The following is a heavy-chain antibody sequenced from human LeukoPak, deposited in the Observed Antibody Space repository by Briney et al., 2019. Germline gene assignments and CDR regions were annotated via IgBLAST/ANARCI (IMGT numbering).Heavy chain of an antibody. V-gene: IGHV4-59*08. J-gene: IGHJ4*02. CDR3: ARASPTPGIGGFDY. CDR1: GDSISGYY. Sequence: SETLSLTCTVSGDSISGYYWSWIRQSPVKGLEFIGYIHYSGTTTYNPSLKSRVTISVDTSKNQFSLKMNSVTAADTAVYYCARASPTPGIGGFDYWGQGTLVTVSS. CDR2: IHYSGTT. D-gene: IGHD1-26*01.